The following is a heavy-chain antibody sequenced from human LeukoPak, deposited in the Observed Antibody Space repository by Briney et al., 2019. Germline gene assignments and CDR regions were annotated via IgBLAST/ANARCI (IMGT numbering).Heavy chain of an antibody. V-gene: IGHV3-7*01. D-gene: IGHD3-9*01. CDR3: ARALYNSLTGCRNKGVLDQ. J-gene: IGHJ4*02. CDR2: IKQDGRQE. CDR1: GFRFSASW. Sequence: GGSLRLSCAASGFRFSASWMSWVRQAPGKALEWVASIKQDGRQEYFVDSVKGRFSISRDNADDSLSLQMNNLRAEDTAVYFCARALYNSLTGCRNKGVLDQWGQGTLVIVSS.